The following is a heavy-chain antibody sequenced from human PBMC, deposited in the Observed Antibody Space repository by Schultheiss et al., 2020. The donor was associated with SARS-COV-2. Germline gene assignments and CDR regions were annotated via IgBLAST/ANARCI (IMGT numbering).Heavy chain of an antibody. D-gene: IGHD4-17*01. CDR1: GGSFSGYY. J-gene: IGHJ6*02. CDR2: IYHSGST. Sequence: GSLRLSCAVYGGSFSGYYWGWIRQPPGKGLEWIGSIYHSGSTYYNPSLKSRVTISVDTSKNQFSLKLSSVTAADTAVYYCARDRDYGDYLDGMDVWGQGTTVTVSS. V-gene: IGHV4-34*01. CDR3: ARDRDYGDYLDGMDV.